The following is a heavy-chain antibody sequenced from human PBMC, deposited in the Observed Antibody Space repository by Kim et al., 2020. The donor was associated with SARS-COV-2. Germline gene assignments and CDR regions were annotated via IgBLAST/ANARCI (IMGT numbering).Heavy chain of an antibody. CDR1: GGSFSGYY. V-gene: IGHV4-34*01. Sequence: SETLSLTCAVYGGSFSGYYWSWIRQPPGKGLEWIGEINHSGSTNYNPSLKSRVTISVDTSKNQFSLKLSSVTAADTAVYYCASLWFWIAARPNAFDIWGQGTMVTVSS. CDR3: ASLWFWIAARPNAFDI. CDR2: INHSGST. D-gene: IGHD6-6*01. J-gene: IGHJ3*02.